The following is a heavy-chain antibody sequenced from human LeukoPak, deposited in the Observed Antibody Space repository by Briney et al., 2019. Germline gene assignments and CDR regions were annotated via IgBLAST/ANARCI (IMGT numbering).Heavy chain of an antibody. V-gene: IGHV1-69*05. D-gene: IGHD5-12*01. CDR3: ARDHGYGGYTEITYYFDY. CDR2: IIPIFGTA. J-gene: IGHJ4*02. Sequence: GASVKVSCKASGGTFTSYTISWVRQAPRQGLEWMGGIIPIFGTANYAQKFQGRVTITTDESTSTAYMELSSLRYEDTAVYYCARDHGYGGYTEITYYFDYWGQGTLVTVSS. CDR1: GGTFTSYT.